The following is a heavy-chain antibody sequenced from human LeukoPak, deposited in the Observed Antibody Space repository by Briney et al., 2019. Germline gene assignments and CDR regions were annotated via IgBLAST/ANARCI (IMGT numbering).Heavy chain of an antibody. Sequence: GGSLRLSCAASGFTFSSYAMSWVRQAPGKGLEWVSAISGSGGSTYYADSVKGRFTISRDNSKNTLYLQMNSLRAEDTAVYYCAKGIFKPNPTYSSSRYFDYWGQGTLVTVSS. CDR1: GFTFSSYA. D-gene: IGHD6-13*01. J-gene: IGHJ4*02. CDR3: AKGIFKPNPTYSSSRYFDY. CDR2: ISGSGGST. V-gene: IGHV3-23*01.